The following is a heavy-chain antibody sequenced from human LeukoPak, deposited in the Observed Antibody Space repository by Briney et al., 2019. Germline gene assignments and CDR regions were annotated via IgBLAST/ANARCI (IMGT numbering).Heavy chain of an antibody. V-gene: IGHV1-69*01. CDR1: GGTFSSYT. CDR3: ARDHYDILTGPPYYYYGMDV. D-gene: IGHD3-9*01. Sequence: SVKVSCKASGGTFSSYTISWVRQAPGQGLEWMGGIIPIFGTANYAQKFQGRVTITADESTSTDYMELSSLRSEDTAVYYCARDHYDILTGPPYYYYGMDVWGKGTTVTVCS. J-gene: IGHJ6*04. CDR2: IIPIFGTA.